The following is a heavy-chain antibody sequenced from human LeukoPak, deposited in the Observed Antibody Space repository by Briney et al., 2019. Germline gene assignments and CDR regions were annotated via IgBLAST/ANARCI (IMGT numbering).Heavy chain of an antibody. D-gene: IGHD3-16*01. V-gene: IGHV3-48*03. CDR3: ARVSYWGNHYYFDY. CDR2: ISSSGSTI. CDR1: GFTFSSYE. Sequence: TGGSLRLSRAASGFTFSSYEMNWVRQAPGKGLEWVSYISSSGSTIYYADSVKGRFTISRDNAKNSLYLQMNSLRAEDTALYHCARVSYWGNHYYFDYWGQGTLVTVSS. J-gene: IGHJ4*02.